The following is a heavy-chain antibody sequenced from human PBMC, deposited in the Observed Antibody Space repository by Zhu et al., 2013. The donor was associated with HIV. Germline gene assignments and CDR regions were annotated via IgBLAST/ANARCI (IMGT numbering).Heavy chain of an antibody. CDR2: INPNSGGT. CDR3: ARDSSGYRAPIGDWYFDL. CDR1: GYTFTGYY. V-gene: IGHV1-2*02. J-gene: IGHJ2*01. D-gene: IGHD3-22*01. Sequence: QVQLVQSGAEVKKPGASVKVSCKASGYTFTGYYMHWVRQAPGQGLEWMGWINPNSGGTNYAQKFQGRVTMTRDTSISTAYMELSRLRSDDTAVYYCARDSSGYRAPIGDWYFDLWAVAPWSLSPQ.